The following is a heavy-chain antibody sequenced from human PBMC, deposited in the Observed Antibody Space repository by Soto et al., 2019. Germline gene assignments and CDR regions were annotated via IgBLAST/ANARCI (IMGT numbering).Heavy chain of an antibody. Sequence: SETLSLTCTVSGGSISSSSYYWGWIRQPPGKGLEWIGSIYYSGSTYYNPSLKSRVTISVDTSKNQFSLKLSSVTAADTAVYYCARPALLRFLEGNYMDVWGKGTTVTVSS. CDR1: GGSISSSSYY. J-gene: IGHJ6*03. D-gene: IGHD3-3*01. CDR2: IYYSGST. CDR3: ARPALLRFLEGNYMDV. V-gene: IGHV4-39*01.